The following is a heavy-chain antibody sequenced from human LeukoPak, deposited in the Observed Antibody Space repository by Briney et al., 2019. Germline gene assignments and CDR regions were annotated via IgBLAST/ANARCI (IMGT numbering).Heavy chain of an antibody. J-gene: IGHJ4*02. Sequence: SETLSLTCAVYGGSFSGYYWSWIRQPPGKGLEWIGEINHSGSTNYNPSLKSRVTISVDTSKNQFSLELSSVTAADTAVYYCARAWGIAAHYWGQGTLVTVSS. V-gene: IGHV4-34*01. CDR3: ARAWGIAAHY. D-gene: IGHD6-13*01. CDR1: GGSFSGYY. CDR2: INHSGST.